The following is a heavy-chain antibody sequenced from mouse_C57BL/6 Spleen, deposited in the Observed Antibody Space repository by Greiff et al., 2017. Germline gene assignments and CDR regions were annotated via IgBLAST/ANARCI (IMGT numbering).Heavy chain of an antibody. Sequence: VQLQQPGAELVKPGASVKLSCKASGYTFTSYWMPWVQQRPGRGLEWIGRIDPNSGGTKYNEKFKSKATLTVDKPSSTAYMQLSRLKSEDSAVYYCARNGYYDYEEFAYWGQGTLLTVSA. V-gene: IGHV1-72*01. CDR3: ARNGYYDYEEFAY. CDR1: GYTFTSYW. D-gene: IGHD2-4*01. CDR2: IDPNSGGT. J-gene: IGHJ3*01.